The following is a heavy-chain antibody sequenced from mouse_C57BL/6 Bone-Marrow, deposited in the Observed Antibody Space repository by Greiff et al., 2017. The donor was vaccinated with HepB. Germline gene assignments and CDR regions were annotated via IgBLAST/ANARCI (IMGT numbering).Heavy chain of an antibody. V-gene: IGHV7-3*01. D-gene: IGHD3-3*01. CDR3: ARYIGNEGFAY. CDR1: GFTFTDYY. CDR2: IRNKANGYTT. J-gene: IGHJ3*01. Sequence: EVNLVESGGGLVQPGGSLSLSCAASGFTFTDYYMSWVRQPPGKALEWLGFIRNKANGYTTEYSASVKGRFTISRDNSQSILYLQMNALRAEDSATYYCARYIGNEGFAYWGQGTLVTVSA.